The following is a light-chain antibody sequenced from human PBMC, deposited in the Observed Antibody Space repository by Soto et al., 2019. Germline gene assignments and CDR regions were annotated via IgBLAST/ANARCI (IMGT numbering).Light chain of an antibody. CDR1: SSDIGAYNS. V-gene: IGLV2-14*01. CDR3: NSRGGSRPYYV. J-gene: IGLJ1*01. CDR2: EVS. Sequence: QSVLTQPASVSGSPGQSITISCTGTSSDIGAYNSVSWYQQYPGRAPKLMIYEVSNRPSGVSARFSASKSGNTASLTISGLQAEDEADYYCNSRGGSRPYYVFGTGTKSPS.